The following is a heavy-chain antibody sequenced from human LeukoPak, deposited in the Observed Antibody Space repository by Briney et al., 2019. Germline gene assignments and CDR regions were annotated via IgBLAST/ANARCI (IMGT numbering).Heavy chain of an antibody. CDR2: IIPILGMA. J-gene: IGHJ4*02. CDR3: ARTEGPWRVDSSGWFGLY. Sequence: ASVKVSCKASGGTFSSYAISWVRQAPGQGLEWMGRIIPILGMANYAQKFQGRVTITADKSTRTAYMELSSLRSEDTAVYYCARTEGPWRVDSSGWFGLYWGQGTLATVSS. D-gene: IGHD6-19*01. CDR1: GGTFSSYA. V-gene: IGHV1-69*04.